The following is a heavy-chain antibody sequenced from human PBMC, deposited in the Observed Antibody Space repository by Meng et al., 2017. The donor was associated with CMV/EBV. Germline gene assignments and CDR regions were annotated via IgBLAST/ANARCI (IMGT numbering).Heavy chain of an antibody. CDR3: ARDILTGYYRDYYYGMDV. V-gene: IGHV1-2*02. CDR1: GYTFTGYY. CDR2: INPNSGGT. Sequence: ASAKVSCKASGYTFTGYYMHWVRQAPGQGLEWVGWINPNSGGTNYAQKFQGRVTMTRDTPISTAYMELSRLRSDDTAVYYCARDILTGYYRDYYYGMDVWGQGTTVTVSS. D-gene: IGHD3-9*01. J-gene: IGHJ6*02.